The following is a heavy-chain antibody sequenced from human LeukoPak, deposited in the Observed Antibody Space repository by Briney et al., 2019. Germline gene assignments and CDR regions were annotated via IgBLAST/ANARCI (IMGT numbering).Heavy chain of an antibody. CDR1: GAAVTTHY. CDR2: IYYNGRSGTT. V-gene: IGHV4-59*02. Sequence: NPSDTLSLTCTVSGAAVTTHYWSWIRQPPGGGLEWLGFIYYNGRSGTTNYHPSLKSRVTISLDTSKNHFSLRLTSVIGADTAVYFCARRVDVAKIDYWGQGTVVTVSS. CDR3: ARRVDVAKIDY. J-gene: IGHJ4*02. D-gene: IGHD2-15*01.